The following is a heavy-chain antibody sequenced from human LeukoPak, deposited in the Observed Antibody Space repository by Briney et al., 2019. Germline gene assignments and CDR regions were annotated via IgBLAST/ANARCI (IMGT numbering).Heavy chain of an antibody. D-gene: IGHD5-24*01. J-gene: IGHJ4*02. V-gene: IGHV3-30*02. Sequence: GGSLRLSCAASGFTFSSYGMHWVRQAPGKGLEWVAFIRYDGSNKYYADSVKGRFTISRDNAKNSLYLQMNSLRAEDTAVYYCARGDGYNFSYWGQGTLVTVSS. CDR3: ARGDGYNFSY. CDR2: IRYDGSNK. CDR1: GFTFSSYG.